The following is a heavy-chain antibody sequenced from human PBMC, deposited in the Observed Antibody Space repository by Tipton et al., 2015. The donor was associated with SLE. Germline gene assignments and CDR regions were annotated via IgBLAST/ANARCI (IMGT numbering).Heavy chain of an antibody. V-gene: IGHV4-59*01. CDR2: IYYSGST. J-gene: IGHJ4*02. Sequence: TLSLTCTVSGGSISSYYWSWIRQPPGKGLEWIGYIYYSGSTNYNPSLKSRVTISVDTSKNQFSLKLSSVTAADTAMYYCARHLSLYSSSAGYFDYWGQGTLVTVSS. D-gene: IGHD6-6*01. CDR3: ARHLSLYSSSAGYFDY. CDR1: GGSISSYY.